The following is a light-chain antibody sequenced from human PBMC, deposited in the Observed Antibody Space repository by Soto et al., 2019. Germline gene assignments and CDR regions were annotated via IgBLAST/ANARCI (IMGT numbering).Light chain of an antibody. CDR3: QQYGSSPGT. V-gene: IGKV3-20*01. CDR1: QSVTSNY. CDR2: GAS. J-gene: IGKJ1*01. Sequence: IVVTQSPGTLSLSPGERATLSCRASQSVTSNYLAWYQQRPGQAPRLLIFGASIRATGLPDRFSGSGSGTDFTLTISRLEPEDFAVYYCQQYGSSPGTFGQGTKVDIK.